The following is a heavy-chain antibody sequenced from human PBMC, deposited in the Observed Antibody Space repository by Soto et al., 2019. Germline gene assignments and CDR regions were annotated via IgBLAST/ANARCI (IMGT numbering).Heavy chain of an antibody. J-gene: IGHJ4*02. Sequence: QVQLVQSGAEVKKPGSSVKVCCKASGDTLNFYTINWVRQTPGLGLEWMGRFNPILSFSNSALKFQGRVTLTADKSTSTAYMVLSSLRSADTAIYYCATSFGSGSRAFDYWGQGALVTVSS. D-gene: IGHD3-10*01. V-gene: IGHV1-69*02. CDR1: GDTLNFYT. CDR3: ATSFGSGSRAFDY. CDR2: FNPILSFS.